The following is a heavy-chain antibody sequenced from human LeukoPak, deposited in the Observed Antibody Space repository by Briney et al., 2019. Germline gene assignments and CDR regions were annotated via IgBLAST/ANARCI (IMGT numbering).Heavy chain of an antibody. CDR3: ARDHEGIAADV. Sequence: ASVKVSCKASGYTFTGYYMHWVRQAPGQGLEWMGWINPNSGGTNYARKFQGRVTMTRDTSISTAYMELSRLRSDDTAVYYCARDHEGIAADVWGKGTTVTVSS. CDR1: GYTFTGYY. J-gene: IGHJ6*04. D-gene: IGHD6-13*01. CDR2: INPNSGGT. V-gene: IGHV1-2*02.